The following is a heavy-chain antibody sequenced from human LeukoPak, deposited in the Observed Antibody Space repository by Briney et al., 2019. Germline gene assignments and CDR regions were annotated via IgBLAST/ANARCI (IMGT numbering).Heavy chain of an antibody. D-gene: IGHD3-10*01. Sequence: SSIISSSTYIYYADSVKGRFTISRENAKNSLYLQMNSLRAEDTAVYYCARDFRGSGSYPPYWGQGTLVTVSS. J-gene: IGHJ4*02. CDR3: ARDFRGSGSYPPY. CDR2: IISSSTYI. V-gene: IGHV3-21*01.